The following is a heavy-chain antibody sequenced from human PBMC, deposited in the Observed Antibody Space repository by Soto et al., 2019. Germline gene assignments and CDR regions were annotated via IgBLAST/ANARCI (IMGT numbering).Heavy chain of an antibody. J-gene: IGHJ6*02. Sequence: QVQLVQSEAEVKKPGASLKVSCRASGYNFANYGISWVRQAPGQGLEWMGWISAHNGDTKYAQKGQGRVTMTADTSTNTAYIEMWSLRSDDTAVYYCARDAAYNDFWGGVMELYSYNMDVWGQGTTVTV. V-gene: IGHV1-18*01. D-gene: IGHD3-3*01. CDR2: ISAHNGDT. CDR1: GYNFANYG. CDR3: ARDAAYNDFWGGVMELYSYNMDV.